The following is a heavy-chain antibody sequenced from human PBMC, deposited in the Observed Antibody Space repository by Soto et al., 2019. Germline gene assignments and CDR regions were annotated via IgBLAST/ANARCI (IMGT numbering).Heavy chain of an antibody. V-gene: IGHV3-66*01. CDR3: AKAISGYNAPLDH. CDR1: GLTVSDNF. D-gene: IGHD1-20*01. J-gene: IGHJ4*02. Sequence: GGSLRLSCAASGLTVSDNFMSWFRQAPGTGLEWVSVLYRGGNTYYTDSVKGRFSISRDNFKNTVDLHMNSLRAEDTAVYYCAKAISGYNAPLDHWGQGTRVTVSS. CDR2: LYRGGNT.